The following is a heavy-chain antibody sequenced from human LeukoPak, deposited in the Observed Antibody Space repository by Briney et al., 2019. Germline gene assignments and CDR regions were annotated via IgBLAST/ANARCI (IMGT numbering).Heavy chain of an antibody. Sequence: SETLSLTCTVSGYSISSDYYWGWIRQPPGKGLEWIGRIYTSGSTNYNPSLKSRVTMSVDTSKNQFSLKLSSVTAADTAVYYCARLGAARPVGFSWGQGTLVTVSS. CDR1: GYSISSDYY. CDR3: ARLGAARPVGFS. CDR2: IYTSGST. J-gene: IGHJ4*02. V-gene: IGHV4-38-2*02. D-gene: IGHD6-6*01.